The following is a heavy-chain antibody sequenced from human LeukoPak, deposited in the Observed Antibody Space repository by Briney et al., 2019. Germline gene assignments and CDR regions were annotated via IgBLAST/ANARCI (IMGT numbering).Heavy chain of an antibody. V-gene: IGHV3-48*03. J-gene: IGHJ4*02. D-gene: IGHD3-22*01. CDR1: GFTFSSYE. Sequence: GGSLRLSCAASGFTFSSYEMHWVRQAPGKGLEWVSYISSSGSTIYYADSVKGRFTISRDNAKNSLYLQMNSLRAEDTAVYYCARDTYYYDSRGYHEWGQGTLVTVSS. CDR2: ISSSGSTI. CDR3: ARDTYYYDSRGYHE.